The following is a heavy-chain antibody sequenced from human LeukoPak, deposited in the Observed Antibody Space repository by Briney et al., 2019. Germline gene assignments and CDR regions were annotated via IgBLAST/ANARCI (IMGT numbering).Heavy chain of an antibody. CDR3: ARAYYHDTSSYQGFDF. CDR1: GYTFTSYG. J-gene: IGHJ4*02. CDR2: ISAYNGNT. V-gene: IGHV1-18*01. Sequence: ASVKVSCKASGYTFTSYGFTWVRQAPGQGLEWMGWISAYNGNTDYAQKLQGRVTITTDTSTSTAYMELRSLRSDDTAVYFCARAYYHDTSSYQGFDFWGQGTLVTVSS. D-gene: IGHD3-22*01.